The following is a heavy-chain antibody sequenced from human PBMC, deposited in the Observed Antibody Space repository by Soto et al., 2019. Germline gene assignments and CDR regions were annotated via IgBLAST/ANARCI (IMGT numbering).Heavy chain of an antibody. CDR3: VRVEGGYYGSGSFGFDY. J-gene: IGHJ4*02. Sequence: EVQLVESGGGLVQSGGSLRLSCAASGFTFSNYWMTWVRQAPGKGLEWVANIKQDASEKYYVDSVKGRFTISRDNAKNSLYLQMNRLRAGDTAVYDCVRVEGGYYGSGSFGFDYWGQGTLVTVSS. D-gene: IGHD3-10*01. CDR1: GFTFSNYW. CDR2: IKQDASEK. V-gene: IGHV3-7*01.